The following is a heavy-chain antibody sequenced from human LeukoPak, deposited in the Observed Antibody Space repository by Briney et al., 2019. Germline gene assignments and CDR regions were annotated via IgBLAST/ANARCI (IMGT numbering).Heavy chain of an antibody. Sequence: GESLKISCKGSGYNFTNYWIAWVRQIPGKGLGWLGIIYPGDSDTRYSPSFQGQVTISADKSISTAYMQWSSLKASDTAMYYCARRIVPDCSGGTCSSGVGYWGQGTLVTVSS. D-gene: IGHD2-15*01. V-gene: IGHV5-51*01. CDR2: IYPGDSDT. CDR1: GYNFTNYW. CDR3: ARRIVPDCSGGTCSSGVGY. J-gene: IGHJ4*02.